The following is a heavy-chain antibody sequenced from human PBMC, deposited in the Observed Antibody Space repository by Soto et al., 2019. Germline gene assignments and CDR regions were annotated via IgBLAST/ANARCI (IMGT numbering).Heavy chain of an antibody. CDR3: ARQRKSVLRYFDWLSSHYYYGMDV. V-gene: IGHV5-10-1*01. Sequence: GESLKISCKGSGYSFTSYWISWVRQMPGKGLEWMGRIDPSDSYTNYSPSFQGHVTISADKSISTAYLQWSSLKASDTAMYYCARQRKSVLRYFDWLSSHYYYGMDVWGQGTTVTVSS. J-gene: IGHJ6*02. CDR2: IDPSDSYT. D-gene: IGHD3-9*01. CDR1: GYSFTSYW.